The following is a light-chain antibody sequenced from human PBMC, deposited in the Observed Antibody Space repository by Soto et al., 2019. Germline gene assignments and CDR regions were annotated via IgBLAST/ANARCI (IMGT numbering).Light chain of an antibody. CDR3: QQYNNWPPFT. J-gene: IGKJ3*01. CDR2: GAS. Sequence: EIVMPPSPATLSVSPGERAPLSCRASQSVSSNLAWYQQKPGQAPRLLIYGASTRATGIPARFSGSGSGTEFTRTISSLQSEDFAVYYCQQYNNWPPFTFGPGTKVDIK. V-gene: IGKV3-15*01. CDR1: QSVSSN.